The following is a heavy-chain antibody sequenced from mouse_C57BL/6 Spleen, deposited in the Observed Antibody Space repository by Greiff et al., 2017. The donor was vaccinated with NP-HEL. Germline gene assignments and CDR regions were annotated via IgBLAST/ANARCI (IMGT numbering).Heavy chain of an antibody. D-gene: IGHD2-3*01. Sequence: VQLQQPGAELVKPGASVTMSCTASGYTFTSYWITWVKQRPGQGLEWIGDIYPGSGSTNYNEKFKSKATLTVDTSSSTAYMQLSSLTSEDSAVYYCARGGYDPAWFAYWGQGTLVTVSA. J-gene: IGHJ3*01. CDR3: ARGGYDPAWFAY. V-gene: IGHV1-55*01. CDR1: GYTFTSYW. CDR2: IYPGSGST.